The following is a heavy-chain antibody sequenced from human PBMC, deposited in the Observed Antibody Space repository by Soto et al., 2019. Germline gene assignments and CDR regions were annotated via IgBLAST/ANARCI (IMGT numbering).Heavy chain of an antibody. D-gene: IGHD2-21*02. CDR3: ARFPVLTAIYSFDV. CDR1: GGSISSGDYY. V-gene: IGHV4-30-4*01. CDR2: IYYSGST. Sequence: QVQLQESGPGLVKPSQTLSLTCTVSGGSISSGDYYWSWIRQPPGKGLEWIGYIYYSGSTDYNPSLKSLLSLSVGPSANQFSLRLSSVTAADTAVYYCARFPVLTAIYSFDVWGQGTMVTVSS. J-gene: IGHJ3*01.